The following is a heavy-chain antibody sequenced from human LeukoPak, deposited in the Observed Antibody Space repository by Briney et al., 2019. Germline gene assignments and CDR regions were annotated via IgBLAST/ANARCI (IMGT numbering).Heavy chain of an antibody. CDR1: GGSFSGYY. V-gene: IGHV4-34*01. J-gene: IGHJ4*02. Sequence: PSETLSFTCAVDGGSFSGYYWSWIRQPPGKGLEWIGEINHSGSTNYNPSLKSRVTISVDTSKNQFSLKLSSVTAADTAVYYCARAVIAVAGTRRYFDYWGQGTLVTVSS. CDR2: INHSGST. CDR3: ARAVIAVAGTRRYFDY. D-gene: IGHD6-19*01.